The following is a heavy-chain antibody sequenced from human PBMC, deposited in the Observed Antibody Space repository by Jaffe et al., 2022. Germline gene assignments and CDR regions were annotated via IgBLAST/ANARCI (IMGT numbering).Heavy chain of an antibody. CDR3: AKDICSGGSCYSGFLYAFDI. V-gene: IGHV3-9*01. D-gene: IGHD2-15*01. CDR2: ISWNSGSI. J-gene: IGHJ3*02. CDR1: GFTFDDYA. Sequence: EVQLVESGGGLVQPGRSLRLSCAASGFTFDDYAMHWVRQAPGKGLEWVSGISWNSGSIGYADSVKGRFTISRDNAKNSLYLQMNSLRAEDTALYYCAKDICSGGSCYSGFLYAFDIWGQGTMVTVSS.